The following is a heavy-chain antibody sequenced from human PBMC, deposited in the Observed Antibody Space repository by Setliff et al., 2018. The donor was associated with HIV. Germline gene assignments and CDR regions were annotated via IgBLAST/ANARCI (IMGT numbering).Heavy chain of an antibody. CDR3: VRENCGSFDY. Sequence: GGSLRLSCAASGFTFSGYWRGWVRQAPGKGLEWVANINGDGSDKYYVYSVKGRFTIFRDNAKNSLFLQKHILRAEDTAVYYCVRENCGSFDYWGRGTPVTVSS. V-gene: IGHV3-7*01. CDR1: GFTFSGYW. J-gene: IGHJ4*02. D-gene: IGHD7-27*01. CDR2: INGDGSDK.